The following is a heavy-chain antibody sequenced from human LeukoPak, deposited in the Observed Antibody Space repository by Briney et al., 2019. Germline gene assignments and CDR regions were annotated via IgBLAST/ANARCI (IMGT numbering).Heavy chain of an antibody. CDR1: GFTFSSYT. V-gene: IGHV3-21*01. CDR2: ISGSSRHK. CDR3: ARTANFAAGYYIDY. Sequence: GGSLKLSCAASGFTFSSYTMNWVRQAPGKGLEWVSSISGSSRHKYYADSVKGRFTISRDNAKNSLYLQMNSLRAEDTAVYYCARTANFAAGYYIDYWGQGTLVTVSS. D-gene: IGHD6-13*01. J-gene: IGHJ4*02.